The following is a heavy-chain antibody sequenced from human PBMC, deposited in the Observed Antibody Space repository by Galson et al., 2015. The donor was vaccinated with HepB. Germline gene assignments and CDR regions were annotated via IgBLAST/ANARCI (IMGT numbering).Heavy chain of an antibody. J-gene: IGHJ4*02. V-gene: IGHV3-23*01. CDR3: AKDLGLTAAPLSVGDY. Sequence: SLRLSCAASGFTFSSYAMSWVRQAPGKGLEWVSAISGSGGSTYYADSVKGRFTISRDNSKNTLYLQMNSLRAEDTAVYYCAKDLGLTAAPLSVGDYWGQGTLVTVSS. D-gene: IGHD6-13*01. CDR1: GFTFSSYA. CDR2: ISGSGGST.